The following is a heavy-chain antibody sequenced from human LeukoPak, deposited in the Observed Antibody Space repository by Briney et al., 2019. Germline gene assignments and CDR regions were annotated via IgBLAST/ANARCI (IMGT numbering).Heavy chain of an antibody. CDR1: GFTFSNAW. V-gene: IGHV3-15*01. CDR3: STEFGSGTNYYFDY. CDR2: IKSKTHRGTT. J-gene: IGHJ4*02. D-gene: IGHD3-10*01. Sequence: GGSLRLSCAASGFTFSNAWMGWVRQAPGKGLEWVGRIKSKTHRGTTDYAAHVRGRFTISRDDSKSTLYLQMNGLKTEDTAIYYCSTEFGSGTNYYFDYWGQGTQVTVSS.